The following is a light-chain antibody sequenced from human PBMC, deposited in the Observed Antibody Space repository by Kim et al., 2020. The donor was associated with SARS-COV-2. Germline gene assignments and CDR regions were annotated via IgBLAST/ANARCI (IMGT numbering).Light chain of an antibody. CDR2: DVS. V-gene: IGLV2-14*04. Sequence: GASSTSSCTGTSSDVGGYNYVSWYQQHPGKAPKLMIYDVSKRPSGVSNRFSGSKSGNTASLTISGLQAEDEADYYCSSYTSSSNVVFGGGTQLTVL. CDR1: SSDVGGYNY. J-gene: IGLJ2*01. CDR3: SSYTSSSNVV.